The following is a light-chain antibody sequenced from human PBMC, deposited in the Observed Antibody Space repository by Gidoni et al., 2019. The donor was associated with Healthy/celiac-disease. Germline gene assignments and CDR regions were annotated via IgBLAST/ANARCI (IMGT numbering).Light chain of an antibody. Sequence: QSVLPQPPSASGTPGQGVTISCSGSSSNIGSNTVNWYQQLPGTAPKLLIYSNNQRPSGVPDRFSGSKSGTAASLAISGLQSEDEADYYCAAWDDSLNGVVFGGGTELTVL. J-gene: IGLJ2*01. V-gene: IGLV1-44*01. CDR3: AAWDDSLNGVV. CDR2: SNN. CDR1: SSNIGSNT.